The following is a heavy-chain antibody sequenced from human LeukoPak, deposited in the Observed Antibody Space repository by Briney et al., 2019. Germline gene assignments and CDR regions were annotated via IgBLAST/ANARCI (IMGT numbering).Heavy chain of an antibody. CDR3: ASSGTTGTNLDY. CDR2: INHSGST. CDR1: GGSFSGYC. V-gene: IGHV4-34*01. Sequence: SETLSLTCAVYGGSFSGYCWSWIRQPPGKGLEWIGEINHSGSTNYNPSLKSRVTISVDTSKNQLSLKLSSVTAADTAVYYCASSGTTGTNLDYWGQGTLVTVSS. D-gene: IGHD1-1*01. J-gene: IGHJ4*02.